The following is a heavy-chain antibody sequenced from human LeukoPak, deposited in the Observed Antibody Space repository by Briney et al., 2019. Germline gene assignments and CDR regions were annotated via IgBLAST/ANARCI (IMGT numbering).Heavy chain of an antibody. D-gene: IGHD3-22*01. V-gene: IGHV4-39*01. CDR3: ARNLGYDSSGYYNYFDY. CDR2: IYYSGST. CDR1: GDSIGSSSYY. Sequence: SETLSLTCTVSGDSIGSSSYYWGWIRQPPGKGLEWIGSIYYSGSTFHTPSLKSRVTMSVDTSKNQFSLKLSSVTAADTAVYYCARNLGYDSSGYYNYFDYWGQGTLVTVSS. J-gene: IGHJ4*02.